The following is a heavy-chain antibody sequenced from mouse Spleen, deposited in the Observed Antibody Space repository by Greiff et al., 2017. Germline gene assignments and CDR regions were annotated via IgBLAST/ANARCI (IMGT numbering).Heavy chain of an antibody. J-gene: IGHJ2*01. Sequence: VQLQQSGPELVKPGASVKISCKASGYAFSSSWMNWVKQRPGKGLEWIGRIYPGDGDTNYNGKFKGKATLTADKSSSTAYMQLSSLTSEDSAVYFCAMGEYFDYWGQGTTLTVSS. CDR1: GYAFSSSW. D-gene: IGHD2-3*01. CDR2: IYPGDGDT. CDR3: AMGEYFDY. V-gene: IGHV1-82*01.